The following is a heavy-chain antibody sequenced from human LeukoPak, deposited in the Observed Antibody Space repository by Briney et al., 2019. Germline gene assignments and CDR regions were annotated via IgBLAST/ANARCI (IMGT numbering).Heavy chain of an antibody. Sequence: SETLSLTCTVSGGSISSYYWSWIRQPPGKGLEWIGYIYYSGSTNYRPSLKSRVTISVDTSKNQFSLKLSSVTAADTAVYYCARNLIPEQLVLNFWGQGTLVSVSS. J-gene: IGHJ4*02. V-gene: IGHV4-59*01. D-gene: IGHD6-13*01. CDR2: IYYSGST. CDR1: GGSISSYY. CDR3: ARNLIPEQLVLNF.